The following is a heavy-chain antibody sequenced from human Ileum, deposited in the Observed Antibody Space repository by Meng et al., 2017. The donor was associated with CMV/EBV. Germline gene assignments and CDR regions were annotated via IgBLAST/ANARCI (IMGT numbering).Heavy chain of an antibody. Sequence: TLSLTCAISGDSVSSNSAAWNWIRQSPSRGLEWLGRTYYRSEWYTDYAISVKSRITINPDTSKNQFSLQLNSVTPEDTAVYYCARIQQIVGATCFDYWGQGTLVTVSS. CDR3: ARIQQIVGATCFDY. CDR1: GDSVSSNSAA. CDR2: TYYRSEWYT. D-gene: IGHD1-26*01. V-gene: IGHV6-1*01. J-gene: IGHJ4*02.